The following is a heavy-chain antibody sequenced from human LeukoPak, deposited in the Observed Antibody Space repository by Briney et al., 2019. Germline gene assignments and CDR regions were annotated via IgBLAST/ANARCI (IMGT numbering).Heavy chain of an antibody. Sequence: GGSLRPSCAASGFLFSIYSMNWVRQAPGKGPEWVSSISSGTSYIHYADSVKGRFTISRDNAKNSLYLQMNSLRAEDTAVYYCAKLSGYVEYWGQGTLVTVSS. CDR2: ISSGTSYI. CDR1: GFLFSIYS. D-gene: IGHD1-26*01. V-gene: IGHV3-21*01. CDR3: AKLSGYVEY. J-gene: IGHJ4*02.